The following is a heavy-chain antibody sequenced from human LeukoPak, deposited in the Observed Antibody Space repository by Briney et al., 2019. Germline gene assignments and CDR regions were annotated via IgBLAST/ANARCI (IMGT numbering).Heavy chain of an antibody. J-gene: IGHJ3*02. V-gene: IGHV3-15*01. CDR3: TTDLGYYDSSGYRYDAFDI. CDR2: IKSKTDGGTT. CDR1: GFTFSNAW. Sequence: GGSLRLSCAASGFTFSNAWMSWVRQAPGKGLEWVGRIKSKTDGGTTDYAAPGKGRFTISRDDSKNTLYLQMNSLKTEDTAVYYCTTDLGYYDSSGYRYDAFDIWGQGTMVTVSS. D-gene: IGHD3-22*01.